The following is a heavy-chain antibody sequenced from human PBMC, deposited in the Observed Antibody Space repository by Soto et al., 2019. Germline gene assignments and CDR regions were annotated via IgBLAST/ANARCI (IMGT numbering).Heavy chain of an antibody. J-gene: IGHJ3*02. V-gene: IGHV1-3*01. Sequence: ASVKVSCKASGYTFTSYAMHWVRQAPGQRLEWMGWINAGNGNTKYSQKFQGRVTITRDTSASTAYMELSSLRSEDTAVYYCARDLPMIAAAGPDAFDIWGQGTMVTVS. CDR3: ARDLPMIAAAGPDAFDI. D-gene: IGHD6-13*01. CDR2: INAGNGNT. CDR1: GYTFTSYA.